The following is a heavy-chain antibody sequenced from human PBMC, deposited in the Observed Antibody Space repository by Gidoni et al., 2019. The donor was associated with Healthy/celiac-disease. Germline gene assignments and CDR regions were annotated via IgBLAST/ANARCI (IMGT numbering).Heavy chain of an antibody. D-gene: IGHD6-19*01. J-gene: IGHJ4*02. CDR1: GFTFSSYS. CDR3: ASEGWAGYSSGWYPEDY. CDR2: ISSSSSYI. V-gene: IGHV3-21*01. Sequence: EVQLVESGGGLVKPGGSLRLSCAASGFTFSSYSMNWVRQAPGKGLEWVSSISSSSSYIYYADSVKGRFTISRDNAKNSLYLQMNSLRAEDTAVYYCASEGWAGYSSGWYPEDYWGQGTLVTVSS.